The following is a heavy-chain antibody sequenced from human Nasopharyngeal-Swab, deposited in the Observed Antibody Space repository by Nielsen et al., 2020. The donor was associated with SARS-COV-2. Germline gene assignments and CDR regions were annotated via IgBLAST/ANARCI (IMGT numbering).Heavy chain of an antibody. CDR2: ISWNSGSI. CDR3: SKSRGYYYYMDV. J-gene: IGHJ6*03. V-gene: IGHV3-9*01. D-gene: IGHD3-10*01. Sequence: PGKGLEWVSGISWNSGSIGYADSVKGRFTISRDNAKNSLYLQMNSLRVEDTALYYCSKSRGYYYYMDVWGKGTTVTVSS.